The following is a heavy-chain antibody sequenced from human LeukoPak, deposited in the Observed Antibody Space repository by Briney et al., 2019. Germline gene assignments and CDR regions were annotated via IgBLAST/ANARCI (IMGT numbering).Heavy chain of an antibody. CDR3: ARGRLGGSSSWLDYFDY. Sequence: PSETLSLTCTVSGGSISSGSYYWSWIRQPPGKGLEWIGYIYYSGSTNYNPSLKSQVTISVDTSKNQFSLKLSSVTAADTAVYYCARGRLGGSSSWLDYFDYWGQGTLVTVSS. J-gene: IGHJ4*02. V-gene: IGHV4-61*01. CDR1: GGSISSGSYY. D-gene: IGHD6-13*01. CDR2: IYYSGST.